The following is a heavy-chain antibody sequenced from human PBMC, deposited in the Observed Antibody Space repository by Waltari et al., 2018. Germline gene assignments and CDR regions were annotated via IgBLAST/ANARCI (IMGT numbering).Heavy chain of an antibody. V-gene: IGHV1-69-2*01. D-gene: IGHD3-3*01. J-gene: IGHJ5*02. CDR2: VDPEDVET. Sequence: EVQLVQSGAEVKKPGATVKISCKASGYTFTDYYMHWVQQAPGKGHEWMGRVDPEDVETNYSRKFQGRVTITADTSTDTAYMELGSLRSEYTAVYYCASGFLEWPYGFDPWGQGTLVTVSS. CDR1: GYTFTDYY. CDR3: ASGFLEWPYGFDP.